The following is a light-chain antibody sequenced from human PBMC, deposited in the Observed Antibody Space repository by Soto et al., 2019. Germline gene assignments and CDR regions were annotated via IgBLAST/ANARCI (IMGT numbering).Light chain of an antibody. CDR2: ADN. V-gene: IGLV1-40*01. Sequence: QSVLTQTPSVSGAPGQKITMSCTGSSSNIGVGYDVHWYQQLPGAAPRLLIYADNNRPSGVPDRFSASNSGTSASLAITGLQGEDEAVYYCQSYDTSLSGVIFGAGTKLTVL. CDR1: SSNIGVGYD. J-gene: IGLJ2*01. CDR3: QSYDTSLSGVI.